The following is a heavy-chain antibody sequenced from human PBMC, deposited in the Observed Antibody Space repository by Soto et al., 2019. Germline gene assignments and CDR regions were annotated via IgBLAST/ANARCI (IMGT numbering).Heavy chain of an antibody. CDR3: ARGPRVAYDSSGYSPIDY. V-gene: IGHV4-34*01. D-gene: IGHD3-22*01. J-gene: IGHJ4*02. CDR2: INHSGST. Sequence: SETLSLTCAVYGGSFSGYYWSWIRQPPGKGLEWIGEINHSGSTNYNPSLKSRVTISVDTSKNQFSLKLSSVTAADTAVYYCARGPRVAYDSSGYSPIDYWGQGTLVTVSS. CDR1: GGSFSGYY.